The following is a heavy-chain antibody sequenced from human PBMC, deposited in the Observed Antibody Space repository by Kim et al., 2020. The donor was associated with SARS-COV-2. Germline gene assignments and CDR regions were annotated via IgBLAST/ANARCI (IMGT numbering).Heavy chain of an antibody. V-gene: IGHV1-3*01. CDR1: GYTFTSYA. J-gene: IGHJ4*02. D-gene: IGHD3-10*01. Sequence: ASVKVSCKASGYTFTSYAMHWVRQAPGQRLEWMGWINAGNGNTKYSQKFQGRVTITRDTSASTAYMELSSLRSEDTAVYYCAGDYYGSGSPDYWGQGTLVTVSS. CDR2: INAGNGNT. CDR3: AGDYYGSGSPDY.